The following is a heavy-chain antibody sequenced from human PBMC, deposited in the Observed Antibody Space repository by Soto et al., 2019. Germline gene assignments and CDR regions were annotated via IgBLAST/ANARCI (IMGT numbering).Heavy chain of an antibody. J-gene: IGHJ4*02. D-gene: IGHD3-10*01. V-gene: IGHV3-66*01. CDR1: GFTVSSNY. Sequence: EVQLVESGGGLVQPGGSLRLSCAASGFTVSSNYMSWVRQAPGKGLEWVSVIYSGGSTYYADSVKGRFTISRDNSKNTLYLQMNSLRAEDTAVYCCARSITMVRGVIITEYYFDYWGQGTLVTVSS. CDR2: IYSGGST. CDR3: ARSITMVRGVIITEYYFDY.